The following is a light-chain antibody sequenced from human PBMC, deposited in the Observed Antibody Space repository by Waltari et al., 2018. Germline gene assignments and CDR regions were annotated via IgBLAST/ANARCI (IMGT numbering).Light chain of an antibody. CDR2: RNN. J-gene: IGLJ3*02. Sequence: QSVLTQSPSASGTPGQRVTISCSGSRSNIGSNYVYWYQQLPGTAPKLLIYRNNQRPAVVPARFSGSKSGPSASLAIFGLRSEDDADYFCAAWDDSLSGPVFGGGTKLTVL. CDR1: RSNIGSNY. V-gene: IGLV1-47*01. CDR3: AAWDDSLSGPV.